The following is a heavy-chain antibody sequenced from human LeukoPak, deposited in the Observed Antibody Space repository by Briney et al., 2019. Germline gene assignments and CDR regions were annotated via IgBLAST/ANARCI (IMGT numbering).Heavy chain of an antibody. CDR3: ARARGVSTGYRPIDY. CDR1: GFTFSSYG. CDR2: IWYDGSNK. V-gene: IGHV3-33*08. J-gene: IGHJ4*02. Sequence: GGSLRLSCAASGFTFSSYGMHWVRQAPGKGLEWVAVIWYDGSNKHYAESVKGRFSISRDNSKSTLYLQMNSLRAEDTAVYYCARARGVSTGYRPIDYWGQGTLVTVSS. D-gene: IGHD3-22*01.